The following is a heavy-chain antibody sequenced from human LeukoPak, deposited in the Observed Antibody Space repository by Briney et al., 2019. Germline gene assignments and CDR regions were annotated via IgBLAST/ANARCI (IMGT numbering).Heavy chain of an antibody. D-gene: IGHD3-10*01. CDR2: IYYSGST. V-gene: IGHV4-39*07. CDR3: ARVGVGKGHPFDY. Sequence: SETLSLTCAVSGGSISSTSYYWGWLRQPPGKGLEWIGSIYYSGSTYYSPSLKSRATISVDTSKNQFSLKLSSGTAADTAVYYCARVGVGKGHPFDYWGQGTLVTVSS. CDR1: GGSISSTSYY. J-gene: IGHJ4*02.